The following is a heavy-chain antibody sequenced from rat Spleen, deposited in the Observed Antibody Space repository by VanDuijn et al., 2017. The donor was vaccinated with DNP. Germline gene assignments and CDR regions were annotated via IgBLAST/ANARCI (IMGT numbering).Heavy chain of an antibody. CDR3: ARSQGYYYDGSYYPFAY. CDR1: GFSLTSYH. D-gene: IGHD1-12*02. Sequence: QVQLKESGPGLVQPSQTLSLACTVSGFSLTSYHVHWVRQPSGKGLEWMGVIWTGGSTDYNSVLKSRLSISRDTSKSQVFLKMDSVQTEDTAMYFCARSQGYYYDGSYYPFAYWGQGILVTVSS. V-gene: IGHV2-30*01. J-gene: IGHJ3*01. CDR2: IWTGGST.